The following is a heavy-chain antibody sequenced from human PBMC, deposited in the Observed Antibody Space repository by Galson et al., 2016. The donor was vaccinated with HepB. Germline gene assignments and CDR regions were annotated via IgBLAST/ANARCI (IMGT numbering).Heavy chain of an antibody. D-gene: IGHD6-19*01. CDR2: INTNTGNP. J-gene: IGHJ5*02. CDR3: ARGDSSGWVNWFAP. V-gene: IGHV7-4-1*02. CDR1: GYTFTSHD. Sequence: SVKVSCKASGYTFTSHDMNWVRQAPGKGLEWMGWINTNTGNPTYAQGFTGRFVFSLDTSVSTAYLQISSLKAEDTAVYYCARGDSSGWVNWFAPWGQGTLVTVSS.